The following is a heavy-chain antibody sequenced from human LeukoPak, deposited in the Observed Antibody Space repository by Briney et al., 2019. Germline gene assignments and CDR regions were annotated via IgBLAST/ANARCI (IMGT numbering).Heavy chain of an antibody. CDR3: ARRTMGYYYYYYMDV. J-gene: IGHJ6*03. CDR2: INHSGST. V-gene: IGHV4-34*01. CDR1: GGSISSYY. D-gene: IGHD3-16*01. Sequence: SETLSLTCTVSGGSISSYYWSWIRQPPGKGLEWIGEINHSGSTNYNPSLTSRVTISVDTSKNHFSLKLSSVTAADTAVYYCARRTMGYYYYYYMDVWGKGTTVTISS.